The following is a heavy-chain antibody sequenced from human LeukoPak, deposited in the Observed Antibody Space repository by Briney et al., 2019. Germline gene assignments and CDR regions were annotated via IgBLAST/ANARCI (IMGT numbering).Heavy chain of an antibody. CDR1: GFTFSSYW. V-gene: IGHV3-7*01. Sequence: GGSLRLSXAASGFTFSSYWMSWVRQAPGKGLEWVANIKQDGSEKYYVDSVKGRFTISRDNAKNSLYLQMNSLRAEDTAVYYCARVVLAAAGYFDYWGQGTLVTVSS. J-gene: IGHJ4*02. CDR3: ARVVLAAAGYFDY. D-gene: IGHD6-13*01. CDR2: IKQDGSEK.